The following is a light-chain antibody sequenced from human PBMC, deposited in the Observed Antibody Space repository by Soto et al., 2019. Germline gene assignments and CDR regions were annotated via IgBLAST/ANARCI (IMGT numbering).Light chain of an antibody. CDR2: DVS. Sequence: SVLTQPASVSGSPGQSITISCAGSNSDVGAYNYVSWYQQHPGKAPKLIIFDVSNRPSGVSDRFSASKSGNTASLTISGLQAEDEADYYCSSFTTSTTLVFGGGTKLTVL. CDR3: SSFTTSTTLV. J-gene: IGLJ3*02. CDR1: NSDVGAYNY. V-gene: IGLV2-14*03.